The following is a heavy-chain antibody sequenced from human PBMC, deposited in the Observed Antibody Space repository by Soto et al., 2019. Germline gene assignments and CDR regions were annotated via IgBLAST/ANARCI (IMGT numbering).Heavy chain of an antibody. CDR1: GFTFSSYV. CDR2: ILYDGSNK. J-gene: IGHJ4*02. CDR3: TRDPAYCISNTCAGGVDY. D-gene: IGHD2-2*01. Sequence: LRLSCAASGFTFSSYVMHWVRQAPGKGLEWVAVILYDGSNKYYADSVKGRFTISRDNSKNTVYLQMNSLRPEDTAMYYCTRDPAYCISNTCAGGVDYWGQGALVTVSS. V-gene: IGHV3-30-3*01.